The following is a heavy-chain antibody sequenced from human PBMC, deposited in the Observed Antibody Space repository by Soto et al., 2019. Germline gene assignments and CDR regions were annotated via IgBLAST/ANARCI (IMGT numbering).Heavy chain of an antibody. CDR3: VRGEVPSTMVMFFDY. V-gene: IGHV2-70*20. CDR1: GFSLTTLGMS. D-gene: IGHD3-10*01. J-gene: IGHJ4*02. CDR2: INWEDDK. Sequence: SGPTLVNPTQTLTLTCSFSGFSLTTLGMSVSWVRQPPGKALEWLALINWEDDKYYRPSLETRLTISKDTSTNRVLLTMTKLDPADTATYYCVRGEVPSTMVMFFDYWGQGALVTVSS.